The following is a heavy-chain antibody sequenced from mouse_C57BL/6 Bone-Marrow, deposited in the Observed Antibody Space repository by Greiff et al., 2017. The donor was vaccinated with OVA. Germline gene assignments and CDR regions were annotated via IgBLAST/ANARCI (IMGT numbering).Heavy chain of an antibody. D-gene: IGHD1-1*01. V-gene: IGHV1-81*01. CDR1: GYTFTSYG. J-gene: IGHJ4*01. CDR3: ERRGLVLRDAMDY. CDR2: IYPRSGNT. Sequence: VQLQQSGAELARPGASVKLSCKASGYTFTSYGISWVKQRTGQGLEWIGEIYPRSGNTYYTEKFKGKATLTADKSSSTAYLELRSLTSEDDAVYFCERRGLVLRDAMDYGGQGTSVTVSS.